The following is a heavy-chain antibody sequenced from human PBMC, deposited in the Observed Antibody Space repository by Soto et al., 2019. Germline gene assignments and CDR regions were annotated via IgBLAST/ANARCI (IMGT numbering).Heavy chain of an antibody. CDR3: AKGGYYSLFDI. CDR1: GFPFSSYA. D-gene: IGHD3-16*01. Sequence: PGGSLRLSCVASGFPFSSYATSWVRQTPGKGLERVSGISGSGGRTYYADSVKGRFTISRDNSNNTLSLQMHILRVEDTAVYFCAKGGYYSLFDIWGQGTVVTVSS. CDR2: ISGSGGRT. V-gene: IGHV3-23*01. J-gene: IGHJ3*02.